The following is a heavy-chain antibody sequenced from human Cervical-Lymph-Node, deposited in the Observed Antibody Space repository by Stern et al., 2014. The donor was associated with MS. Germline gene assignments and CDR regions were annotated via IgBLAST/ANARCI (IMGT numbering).Heavy chain of an antibody. CDR1: GGNFSTFA. J-gene: IGHJ4*02. V-gene: IGHV1-69*01. CDR3: TVTSAASEIDF. Sequence: QVQLVQSGDEMKKPGSSVRVSCKTSGGNFSTFAVSWVRQAPGQGLEWMGGVIPLSGASDYTQNFRGRVTITADSSTSTVYMEVRSLRSEDTAVYFCTVTSAASEIDFWGRGTLVVVSS. D-gene: IGHD1-14*01. CDR2: VIPLSGAS.